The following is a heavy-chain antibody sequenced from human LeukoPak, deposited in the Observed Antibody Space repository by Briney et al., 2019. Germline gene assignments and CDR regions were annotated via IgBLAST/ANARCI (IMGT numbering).Heavy chain of an antibody. V-gene: IGHV4-39*07. D-gene: IGHD5-18*01. CDR2: IYTSGST. Sequence: SETLSLTCTVSGGSISSSSYYWGWIRQPPGKGLEWIGRIYTSGSTNYNPSLKSRVTMSVDTSKNQFSLKLSSVTAADTAVYYCARDDSYGDYVDYWGQGTLVTVSS. J-gene: IGHJ4*02. CDR3: ARDDSYGDYVDY. CDR1: GGSISSSSYY.